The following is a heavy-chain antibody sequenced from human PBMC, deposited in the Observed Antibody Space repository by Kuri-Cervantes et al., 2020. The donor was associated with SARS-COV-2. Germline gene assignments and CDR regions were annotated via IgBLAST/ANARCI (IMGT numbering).Heavy chain of an antibody. CDR1: GFTFSKAW. Sequence: GGSLRLSCEASGFTFSKAWMNWVRQAPRKGLEWVSRINPDGSYTNNADSVKGRFTLSRDNAKNMLFLQMNSLRAEDTAVYYCVRDGDHWNFDYWGQGTLVTVSS. D-gene: IGHD1-1*01. CDR3: VRDGDHWNFDY. J-gene: IGHJ4*02. CDR2: INPDGSYT. V-gene: IGHV3-74*01.